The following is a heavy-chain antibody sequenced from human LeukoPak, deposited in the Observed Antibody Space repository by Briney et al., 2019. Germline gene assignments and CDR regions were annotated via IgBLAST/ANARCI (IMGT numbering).Heavy chain of an antibody. CDR1: GFTFSNYA. CDR2: IRGSGSET. V-gene: IGHV3-23*01. D-gene: IGHD4-17*01. Sequence: SGGSLRLSCAASGFTFSNYAMIWVRQAPGKGLEWVSAIRGSGSETHYADSVKDRFTISRDNSKNTLYLQMNSLRAEDTAVYYCGRDPNGDYIGAFDMWGQGTVVTVSS. J-gene: IGHJ3*02. CDR3: GRDPNGDYIGAFDM.